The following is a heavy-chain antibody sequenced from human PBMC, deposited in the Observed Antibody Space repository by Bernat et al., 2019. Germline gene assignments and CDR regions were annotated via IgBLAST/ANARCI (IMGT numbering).Heavy chain of an antibody. J-gene: IGHJ6*02. V-gene: IGHV3-66*01. CDR1: GFTFSSYW. CDR3: ARDLMTTKGMGV. D-gene: IGHD4-17*01. CDR2: IYSGGST. Sequence: EVQLVESGGGLVQPGGSLRLSCAASGFTFSSYWMSWVRQAPGKGLEWVSVIYSGGSTYYADSVKGRFTISRDNSKNTLYLQMNSLRAEDTAVYYCARDLMTTKGMGVWGQGTTVAVSS.